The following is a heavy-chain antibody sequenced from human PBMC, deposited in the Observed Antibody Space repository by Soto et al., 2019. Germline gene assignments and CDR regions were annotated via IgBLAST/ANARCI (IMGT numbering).Heavy chain of an antibody. Sequence: EVQLVESGGDLVQPGGSLRLSCAVSGFTFRHYWMTWVHQAPGKGLEWVANIKEDGSQKNYVDAVKGRFTVSRDNAENSLYPHMTRRVAEVTAVYYSARSGSGVDYSCQGTLVIVSS. J-gene: IGHJ4*02. CDR1: GFTFRHYW. CDR2: IKEDGSQK. CDR3: ARSGSGVDY. D-gene: IGHD2-15*01. V-gene: IGHV3-7*01.